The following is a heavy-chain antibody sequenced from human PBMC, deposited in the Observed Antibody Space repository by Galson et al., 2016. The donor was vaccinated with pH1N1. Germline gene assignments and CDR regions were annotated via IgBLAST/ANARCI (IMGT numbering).Heavy chain of an antibody. J-gene: IGHJ4*02. Sequence: TLSLTCTVSGGSISSGGYYWSWIRQHPGKGLEWIGYIYYSGSTYYNPSPKSRVSISVDTSKNQFSLKLSSVTAADTAVYYCARVPRGEQLYYFDYWGQGTLVTVSS. D-gene: IGHD3-16*01. V-gene: IGHV4-31*03. CDR3: ARVPRGEQLYYFDY. CDR1: GGSISSGGYY. CDR2: IYYSGST.